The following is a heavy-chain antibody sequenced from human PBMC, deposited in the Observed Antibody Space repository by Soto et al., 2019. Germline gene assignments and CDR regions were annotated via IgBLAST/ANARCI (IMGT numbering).Heavy chain of an antibody. Sequence: PSGTLPLTCTVSGDSVCSENFYWSWIRQPPGKGLEWIGNIHYSGSTNYNPSLKSRVTISVDTSKNQFSLRLSSVTTADTAVYYCARDDYVDHYFDYWGQGALVTVSS. CDR1: GDSVCSENFY. J-gene: IGHJ4*02. CDR3: ARDDYVDHYFDY. CDR2: IHYSGST. V-gene: IGHV4-61*01. D-gene: IGHD4-17*01.